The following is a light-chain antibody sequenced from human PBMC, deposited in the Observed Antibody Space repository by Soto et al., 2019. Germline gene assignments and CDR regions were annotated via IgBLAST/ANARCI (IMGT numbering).Light chain of an antibody. J-gene: IGKJ4*01. Sequence: EVVMTQSPATLSVSPGDRVTFSCRASQSVTTNLAWYQHKPGQSPRHLISDASTGASGIPPRFSGSGSGTEFTLTIDRLQSADFAVYYCQQYDRWPVTFGGGTKVEIK. CDR3: QQYDRWPVT. CDR2: DAS. CDR1: QSVTTN. V-gene: IGKV3-15*01.